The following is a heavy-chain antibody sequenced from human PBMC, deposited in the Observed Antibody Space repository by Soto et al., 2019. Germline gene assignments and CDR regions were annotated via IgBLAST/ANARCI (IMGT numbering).Heavy chain of an antibody. D-gene: IGHD6-19*01. J-gene: IGHJ4*02. V-gene: IGHV3-33*01. CDR2: IWYDGSNK. Sequence: QVQLVESGGGVVQPGRSLRLSCAASGFTFSSYGMHWVRQAPGKGLEWGAVIWYDGSNKYYADSVKGRFTISRDNSKNKLYLQMNSLRAEDKAVYYCARVGIYSSGWYWDYWGQGTLVTVSS. CDR3: ARVGIYSSGWYWDY. CDR1: GFTFSSYG.